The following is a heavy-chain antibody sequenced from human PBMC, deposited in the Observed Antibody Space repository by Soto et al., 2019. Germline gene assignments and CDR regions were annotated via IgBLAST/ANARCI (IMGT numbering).Heavy chain of an antibody. J-gene: IGHJ4*02. CDR1: GGTFSSYA. Sequence: ASGGTFSSYAMHWVRQAPGKGLEWVAVISYDGSNKYYADSVKGRFTISRDNSKNTLYLQMNSLRAEDTAVYYCARDFSGSYYYDSSGYLDYWGQGTLVTVSS. CDR3: ARDFSGSYYYDSSGYLDY. D-gene: IGHD3-22*01. CDR2: ISYDGSNK. V-gene: IGHV3-30-3*01.